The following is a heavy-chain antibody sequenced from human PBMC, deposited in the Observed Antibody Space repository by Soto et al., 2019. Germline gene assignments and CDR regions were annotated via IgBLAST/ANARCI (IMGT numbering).Heavy chain of an antibody. J-gene: IGHJ5*02. V-gene: IGHV3-74*01. CDR3: ARGPYDYVWGSYRPHFDP. Sequence: EVQLVESGGGLVQPGGSLRLSCAASGFTFSSYWMHWVRQAPGKGLVWVSRVNSDGSSTSYADSVKGRFTISRDNAKNTLYRQMNSLRAEDTAVYYCARGPYDYVWGSYRPHFDPWGQGTLVTVSS. D-gene: IGHD3-16*02. CDR2: VNSDGSST. CDR1: GFTFSSYW.